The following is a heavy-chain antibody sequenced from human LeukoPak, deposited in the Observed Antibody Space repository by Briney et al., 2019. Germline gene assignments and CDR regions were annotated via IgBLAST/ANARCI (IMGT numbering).Heavy chain of an antibody. CDR1: GYTFTGYY. V-gene: IGHV1-2*02. Sequence: GASVTVSCKASGYTFTGYYMHWVRQAPGQGLEWMGWINPNSGGTNYAQKFQGRVTMTRDTSISTAYMELNRLRSDDTAVYYCARLVVPAGEGAYFDYWGQGTLVTVSS. J-gene: IGHJ4*02. CDR3: ARLVVPAGEGAYFDY. CDR2: INPNSGGT. D-gene: IGHD2-2*01.